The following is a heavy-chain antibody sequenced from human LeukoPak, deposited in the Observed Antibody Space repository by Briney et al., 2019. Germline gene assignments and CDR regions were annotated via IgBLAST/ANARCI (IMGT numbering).Heavy chain of an antibody. Sequence: PGGSLRLSCAASGFTVSSNYMSWLRQAPGKGLEWVSVIYSGGSTYHADSVKGRFTISRDNSKNTLYLQMNSLRAEDTAVYYCASGDCSSTSCYDYWGQGTLVTVSS. CDR2: IYSGGST. V-gene: IGHV3-53*01. D-gene: IGHD2-2*01. J-gene: IGHJ4*02. CDR3: ASGDCSSTSCYDY. CDR1: GFTVSSNY.